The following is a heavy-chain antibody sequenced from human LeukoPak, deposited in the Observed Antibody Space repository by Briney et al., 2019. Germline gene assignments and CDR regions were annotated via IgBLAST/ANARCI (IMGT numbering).Heavy chain of an antibody. Sequence: SETLSLTCTVSGGSISGYFWSWIRQPAGKGPEWIGRIYTSGSTNYSPSLKTRVTMSVDTSKNQFSLNLSSVTAADTAVYYCARDAENLARAFDIWGQGTMVTVSS. CDR2: IYTSGST. CDR1: GGSISGYF. J-gene: IGHJ3*02. V-gene: IGHV4-4*07. CDR3: ARDAENLARAFDI.